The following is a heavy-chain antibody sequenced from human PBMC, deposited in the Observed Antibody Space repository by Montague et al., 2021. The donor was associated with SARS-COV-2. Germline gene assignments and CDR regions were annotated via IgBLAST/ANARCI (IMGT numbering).Heavy chain of an antibody. J-gene: IGHJ6*02. V-gene: IGHV4-31*03. Sequence: TLSITCSVSSGSISTGHHWSWIRQHPMKGLEWIGYIYYSGSTYYNPSFKGRVTISIDTAKNQFSLELTSMTAADTAVYYCARDHGQWFGELWGHGLDVWGQGTTVIVSS. CDR2: IYYSGST. D-gene: IGHD3-10*01. CDR3: ARDHGQWFGELWGHGLDV. CDR1: SGSISTGHH.